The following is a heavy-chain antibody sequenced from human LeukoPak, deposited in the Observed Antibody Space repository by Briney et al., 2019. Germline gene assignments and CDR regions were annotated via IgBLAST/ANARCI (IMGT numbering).Heavy chain of an antibody. CDR2: IYYNGDK. Sequence: PSETLSLTCTVSGVSISSSTYYWGWIRQPPGKGLEWIGSIYYNGDKYYNPSLSSRVALYLDTSKNQFSLKLSSVTAADTAVYYCARRAGGFDPWGQGTLVTVSS. J-gene: IGHJ5*02. CDR3: ARRAGGFDP. CDR1: GVSISSSTYY. V-gene: IGHV4-39*01.